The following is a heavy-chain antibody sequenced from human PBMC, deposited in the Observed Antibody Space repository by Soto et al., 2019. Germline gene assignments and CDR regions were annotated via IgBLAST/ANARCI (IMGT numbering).Heavy chain of an antibody. CDR2: IYYSGST. CDR3: ASVSGWSMYYFDY. CDR1: GGSISSSSYY. V-gene: IGHV4-39*01. J-gene: IGHJ4*02. Sequence: QLQLQESGPGLVKPSETLSLTCTVSGGSISSSSYYWGWIRQPPGKGLEWIGSIYYSGSTYYNPSLKSRVTISVDTSKNQFSLKLSSVTAADTAVYYCASVSGWSMYYFDYWGQGTLVTVSS. D-gene: IGHD6-19*01.